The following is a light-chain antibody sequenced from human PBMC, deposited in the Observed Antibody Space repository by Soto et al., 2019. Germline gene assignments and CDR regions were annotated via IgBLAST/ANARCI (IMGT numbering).Light chain of an antibody. CDR1: QSVSTNY. CDR2: GAS. CDR3: QQYYSSPPT. V-gene: IGKV3-20*01. Sequence: EIVLTQSPGTLSLSPGERATLSCRASQSVSTNYLAWYQQKPGQAPRLLIYGASSRATDIPNRFSGSGSGTDFTLTITRLEAEDFAVYYCQQYYSSPPTFGQGTKVEIK. J-gene: IGKJ1*01.